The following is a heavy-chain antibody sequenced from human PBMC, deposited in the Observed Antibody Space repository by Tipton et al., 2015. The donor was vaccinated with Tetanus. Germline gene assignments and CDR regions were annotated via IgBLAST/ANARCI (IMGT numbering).Heavy chain of an antibody. Sequence: SLRLSCAASGFTFTRYAMHWVRQAPGKGLEWVAVITFDGGTKYYADSVKGRFTLSRDNSQNTLYLQMNSLKVEDTAVYYCARDNYDSKDFSDYWGQGTLITVSS. CDR1: GFTFTRYA. D-gene: IGHD3-3*01. V-gene: IGHV3-30-3*01. CDR2: ITFDGGTK. J-gene: IGHJ4*02. CDR3: ARDNYDSKDFSDY.